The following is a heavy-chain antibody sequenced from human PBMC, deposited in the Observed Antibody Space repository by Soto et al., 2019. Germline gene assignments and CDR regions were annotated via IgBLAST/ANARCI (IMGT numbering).Heavy chain of an antibody. J-gene: IGHJ4*02. D-gene: IGHD5-12*01. Sequence: SVKVSCKASGGTFSSYAISWVRQAPGQGLEWMGGIIPIFGTANYAQKFQGRVTITADESTSTAYMELSSLRSEDTAVYYCASRGRDGYKYTSDYWGQGTLVTVSS. CDR1: GGTFSSYA. V-gene: IGHV1-69*13. CDR3: ASRGRDGYKYTSDY. CDR2: IIPIFGTA.